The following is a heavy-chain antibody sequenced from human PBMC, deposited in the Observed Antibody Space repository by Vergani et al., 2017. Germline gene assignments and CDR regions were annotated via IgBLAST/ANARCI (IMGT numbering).Heavy chain of an antibody. CDR2: IYYSGST. D-gene: IGHD3-22*01. J-gene: IGHJ4*02. Sequence: QLQLQESGPGLVKPSETLSLTCTVSGGSISSSSYYWGWIRQPPGKGLEWIGSIYYSGSTYYNPSLKSRVTISVDTSKNQFSLKLSSVTAADTAVYYCARLSYDSSGYYYVFDYWGQGTWSPSPQ. V-gene: IGHV4-39*01. CDR1: GGSISSSSYY. CDR3: ARLSYDSSGYYYVFDY.